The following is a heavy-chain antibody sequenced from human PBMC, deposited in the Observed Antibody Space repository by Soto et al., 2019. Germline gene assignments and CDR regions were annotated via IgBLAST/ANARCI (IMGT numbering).Heavy chain of an antibody. J-gene: IGHJ3*02. D-gene: IGHD2-2*01. Sequence: PGGSLRLSCAASGFTFSSYSMNWVRQAPGKGLEWVSSISSSSSYIYYADSVKGRFTISRDNAKNSLYLQMNSLRAEDTAVYYCARARGTSLNDAFDIWGQGTMVIVSS. CDR1: GFTFSSYS. CDR2: ISSSSSYI. CDR3: ARARGTSLNDAFDI. V-gene: IGHV3-21*01.